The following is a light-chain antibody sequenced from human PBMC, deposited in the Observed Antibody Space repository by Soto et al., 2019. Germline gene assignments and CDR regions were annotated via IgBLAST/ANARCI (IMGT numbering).Light chain of an antibody. CDR3: AAWDDSVYGWV. Sequence: QSVLTQPPSASGTPGQRVTISCSGSSSNIGSNSVNWYQHLPGAAPKLLIYSNYQRPSGVPARFSGSKSGTSASLAISGLQSDDEADYYCAAWDDSVYGWVFGGGTKLTVL. J-gene: IGLJ3*02. V-gene: IGLV1-44*01. CDR2: SNY. CDR1: SSNIGSNS.